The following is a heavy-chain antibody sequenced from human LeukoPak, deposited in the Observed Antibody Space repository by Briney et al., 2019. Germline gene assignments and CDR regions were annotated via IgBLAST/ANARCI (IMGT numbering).Heavy chain of an antibody. V-gene: IGHV3-7*01. Sequence: GGSLRLSCAASGFTFSSYAMSWVRQAPGKGLEWVANIKQDGSEKYYVDSVKGRFTISRDNAKNSLYLQMNSLRAEDTAVYYCARTGSKKYYYYYGMDVWGQGTTVTVSS. CDR2: IKQDGSEK. CDR3: ARTGSKKYYYYYGMDV. D-gene: IGHD2-2*01. J-gene: IGHJ6*02. CDR1: GFTFSSYA.